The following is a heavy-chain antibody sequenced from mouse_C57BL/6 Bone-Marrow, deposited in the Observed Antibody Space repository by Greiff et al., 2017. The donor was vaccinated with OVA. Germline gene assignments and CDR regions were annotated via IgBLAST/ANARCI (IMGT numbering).Heavy chain of an antibody. J-gene: IGHJ2*01. Sequence: VQLQQPGAELVKPGASVKLSCKASGYTFTSYWMQWVKQRPGQGLEWIGEIDPSDSYTNYNQKFKGKATLTVDTSSSTAYMQLSSLTSEDSAVYYCARADGLEFDYWGQGTTLTVSS. CDR3: ARADGLEFDY. V-gene: IGHV1-50*01. CDR1: GYTFTSYW. D-gene: IGHD2-3*01. CDR2: IDPSDSYT.